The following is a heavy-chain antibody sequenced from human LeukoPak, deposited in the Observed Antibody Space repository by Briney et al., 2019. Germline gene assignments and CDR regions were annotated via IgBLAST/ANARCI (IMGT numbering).Heavy chain of an antibody. CDR3: ARDFRGIAVAGLDY. D-gene: IGHD6-19*01. CDR1: GGTFNHFG. Sequence: SVKVSCKASGGTFNHFGINWVRQAPGQGLEWMGRIIPILDLTKYAPKIQDRVTITADKSTSTAYMELNSLRSEDTAVYYCARDFRGIAVAGLDYWGQGTLVTVSS. J-gene: IGHJ4*02. CDR2: IIPILDLT. V-gene: IGHV1-69*04.